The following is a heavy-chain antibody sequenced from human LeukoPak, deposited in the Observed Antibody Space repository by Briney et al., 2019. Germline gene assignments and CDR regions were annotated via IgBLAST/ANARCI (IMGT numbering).Heavy chain of an antibody. J-gene: IGHJ2*01. D-gene: IGHD2-2*01. CDR3: ARDERLCKSTSCYPWYFGL. CDR1: GYTFTVYY. CDR2: VNPNSGAT. V-gene: IGHV1-2*02. Sequence: ASVMLSCKASGYTFTVYYIHWVRQAPGQGLEWVGYVNPNSGATNFAQKFQGRVTMTRDTSITTAYVELSSLTSDDTAVYFCARDERLCKSTSCYPWYFGLWGRGTQVTVSS.